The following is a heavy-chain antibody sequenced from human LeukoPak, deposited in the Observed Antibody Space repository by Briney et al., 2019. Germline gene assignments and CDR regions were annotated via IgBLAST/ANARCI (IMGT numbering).Heavy chain of an antibody. J-gene: IGHJ4*02. Sequence: GASVKLSCKASGGTFSSSAISRVRPAPGQPLEWMGGIIPTLSIANYAQKFQSTVTITADKSTSTAYMELSSLRSEDTAVYYCARERSLGYDILTGYYKGAFDYWGQGTLVTVSS. CDR2: IIPTLSIA. CDR1: GGTFSSSA. D-gene: IGHD3-9*01. CDR3: ARERSLGYDILTGYYKGAFDY. V-gene: IGHV1-69*04.